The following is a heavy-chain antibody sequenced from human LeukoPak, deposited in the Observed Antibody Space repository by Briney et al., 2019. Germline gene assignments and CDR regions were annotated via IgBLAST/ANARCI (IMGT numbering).Heavy chain of an antibody. V-gene: IGHV4-34*01. CDR3: ARGGYFWSGYLDDY. CDR2: INHSGST. Sequence: SETLSLTXAVCGGSFSGYYWSWIRQAPGKGLEWLGEINHSGSTNYNPSLKSRVTISVDTSKNQFSLKLSSVTAADTAVYYCARGGYFWSGYLDDYWGQGTLVTVSS. D-gene: IGHD3-3*01. CDR1: GGSFSGYY. J-gene: IGHJ4*02.